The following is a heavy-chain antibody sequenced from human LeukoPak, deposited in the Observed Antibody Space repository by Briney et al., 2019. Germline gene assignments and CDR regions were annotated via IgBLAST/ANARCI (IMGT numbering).Heavy chain of an antibody. CDR1: GGSISSYY. V-gene: IGHV4-59*01. CDR2: IYYSGST. J-gene: IGHJ4*02. Sequence: SETLSLTCTVSGGSISSYYWSWIRQPPGKGLEWIGYIYYSGSTNYNPSLKSRVTISVDTSKNQFSLKLSSVTAADTAVCYCARGGGDSSGWSLFDYWGQGTLVTVSS. D-gene: IGHD6-19*01. CDR3: ARGGGDSSGWSLFDY.